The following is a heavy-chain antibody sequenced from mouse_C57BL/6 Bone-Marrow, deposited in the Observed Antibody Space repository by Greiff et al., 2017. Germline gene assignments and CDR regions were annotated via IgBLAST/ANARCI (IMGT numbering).Heavy chain of an antibody. V-gene: IGHV1-64*01. Sequence: VQLQQSGAELVKPGASVKLSCKASGYTFTSYWMHWVKQRPGQGLEWIGMIHPNSGSTNYNEKFKSKATLTVDKSSSTAYMQLSSQTSEDSAVYYCARGAYWYFDVWGTGTTVTVSS. J-gene: IGHJ1*03. CDR3: ARGAYWYFDV. CDR2: IHPNSGST. CDR1: GYTFTSYW.